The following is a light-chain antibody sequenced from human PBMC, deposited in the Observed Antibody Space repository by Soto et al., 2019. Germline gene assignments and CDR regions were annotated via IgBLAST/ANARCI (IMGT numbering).Light chain of an antibody. V-gene: IGKV1-5*01. Sequence: IQMTQSPSTLSASVGDRVTITCRASQSISSWLAWYQQKPGKAPKLLIYDASSLESGFPSRFSGSGSGTEFTLTISSLQPDDFATYYCQQYNSYSQPSAQGTKVAIK. CDR3: QQYNSYSQP. CDR1: QSISSW. CDR2: DAS. J-gene: IGKJ1*01.